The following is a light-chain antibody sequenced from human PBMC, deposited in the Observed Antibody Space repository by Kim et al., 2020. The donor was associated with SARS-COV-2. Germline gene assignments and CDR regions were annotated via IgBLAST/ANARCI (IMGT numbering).Light chain of an antibody. V-gene: IGLV3-25*03. Sequence: VPPGQTARITCSRDAVQEKPASWYQQKSRPAHGLVIYKDSERPSGTPERFSGTSARTTVTLTISGVQAEDDADYYCQSADSIGTYVFGSGTKVTVL. CDR3: QSADSIGTYV. CDR1: AVQEKP. CDR2: KDS. J-gene: IGLJ1*01.